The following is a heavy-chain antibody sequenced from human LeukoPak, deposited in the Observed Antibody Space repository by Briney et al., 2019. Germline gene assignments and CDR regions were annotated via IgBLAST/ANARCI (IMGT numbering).Heavy chain of an antibody. D-gene: IGHD5-24*01. J-gene: IGHJ4*02. CDR2: IYTSGST. V-gene: IGHV4-61*02. CDR1: GGSTSSGSCY. Sequence: SETLSLTCTVSGGSTSSGSCYWNWIRQPAGKGLEWIGRIYTSGSTSYNSSLKSRVTISVDTSKNQFSLNLRSVTAADTAVYYCARSKDIRMGSKRGIEMDYWGQGTLVTVSS. CDR3: ARSKDIRMGSKRGIEMDY.